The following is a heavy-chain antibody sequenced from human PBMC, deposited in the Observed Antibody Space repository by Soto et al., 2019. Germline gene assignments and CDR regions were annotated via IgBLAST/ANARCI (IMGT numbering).Heavy chain of an antibody. J-gene: IGHJ6*02. Sequence: QVQLQESGPGLVKPSGTLSLTCAVSGGSISSSNWWSWVRQPPGKGLEWIGEIYHSGSTNYNPALKSRVTISVDKSKNQFSLRLTSVTAADTAVYYCARVSGSYYYGMDVWGQGTTVTVSS. CDR1: GGSISSSNW. CDR3: ARVSGSYYYGMDV. CDR2: IYHSGST. V-gene: IGHV4-4*02. D-gene: IGHD1-26*01.